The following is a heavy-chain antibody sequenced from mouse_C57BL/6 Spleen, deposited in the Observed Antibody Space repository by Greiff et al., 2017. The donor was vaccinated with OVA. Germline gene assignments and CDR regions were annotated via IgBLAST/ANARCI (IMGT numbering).Heavy chain of an antibody. J-gene: IGHJ4*01. CDR2: ISSGSSTI. V-gene: IGHV5-17*01. CDR1: GFTFSDYG. Sequence: EVKLLESGGGLVKPGGSLKLSCAASGFTFSDYGMHWVRQAPEKGLEWVAYISSGSSTIYYADTVKGRFTISRDNAKNTLFLQMTSLRSEDTAMYYCARNYDYLYYYAMDYWGQGTSVTVSS. CDR3: ARNYDYLYYYAMDY. D-gene: IGHD2-4*01.